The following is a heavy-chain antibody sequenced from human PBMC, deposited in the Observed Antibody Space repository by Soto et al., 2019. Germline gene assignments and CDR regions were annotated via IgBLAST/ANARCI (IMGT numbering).Heavy chain of an antibody. CDR1: GYTFTSYG. J-gene: IGHJ4*02. D-gene: IGHD3-22*01. V-gene: IGHV1-18*01. Sequence: GASVKVSCKASGYTFTSYGMSWVRQARGEGLEWMGRISAYNGNTNYAQKLQGRVTMTTDTSTSTAYMELRSLRSDDTAVYYCARDSAHYYDSSGYLCCWGQGTLVTVSS. CDR3: ARDSAHYYDSSGYLCC. CDR2: ISAYNGNT.